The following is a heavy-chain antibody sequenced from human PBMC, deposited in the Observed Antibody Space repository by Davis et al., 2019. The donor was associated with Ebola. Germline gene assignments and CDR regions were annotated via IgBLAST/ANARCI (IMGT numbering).Heavy chain of an antibody. V-gene: IGHV1-18*04. Sequence: ASVKVSCKASGYTFTSYALHWLRQAPGQGLEWMGWINPHNGNTNYAQNVQGRVTMTTDTSTSTAYMEVGSLRSDDTAVYYCARAQFPTTSDHWGQGTLVTVSS. CDR1: GYTFTSYA. J-gene: IGHJ4*02. D-gene: IGHD1-1*01. CDR2: INPHNGNT. CDR3: ARAQFPTTSDH.